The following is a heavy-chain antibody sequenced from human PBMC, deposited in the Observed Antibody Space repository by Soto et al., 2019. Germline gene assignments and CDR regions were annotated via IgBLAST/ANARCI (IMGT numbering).Heavy chain of an antibody. CDR2: IYYSGST. J-gene: IGHJ3*02. CDR3: ARTKGQWLDYTFDI. Sequence: SETLSLTCTVSGGSISSYYWSWIRQPPGKGLEWIGYIYYSGSTNYNPSLKSRVTISVDTSKNQFSLKLSSVTAADTAVYYCARTKGQWLDYTFDIWDQGTMVTVSS. D-gene: IGHD6-19*01. CDR1: GGSISSYY. V-gene: IGHV4-59*01.